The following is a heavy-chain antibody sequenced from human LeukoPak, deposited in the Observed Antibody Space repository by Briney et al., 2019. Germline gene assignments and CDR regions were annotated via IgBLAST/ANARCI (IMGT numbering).Heavy chain of an antibody. CDR1: GDSISSYF. D-gene: IGHD3-10*01. V-gene: IGHV4-59*01. J-gene: IGHJ5*01. CDR2: FHDSGSA. CDR3: ARDSYSGDTATPWWYDS. Sequence: SETLTLTCTVSGDSISSYFWSWIRQPPGKGLEWIGYFHDSGSANYNPSLKSRITMSVDTSKNQFSLKLRSVTAADTAVYYCARDSYSGDTATPWWYDSWGQGLVATAS.